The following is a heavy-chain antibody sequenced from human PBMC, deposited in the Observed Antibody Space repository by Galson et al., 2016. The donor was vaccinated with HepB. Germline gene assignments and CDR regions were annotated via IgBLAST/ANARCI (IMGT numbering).Heavy chain of an antibody. D-gene: IGHD3-10*01. CDR3: ARDIGSGSFHMGYCCYGMDV. CDR2: IKQDGSEK. J-gene: IGHJ6*02. Sequence: SLRLSCAASGFSFNTYWMSWVRQAPGKGLEWVANIKQDGSEKYVVASVKGRFTISRDNAKNSLYLQMTSLGVEDTAVYYCARDIGSGSFHMGYCCYGMDVWGQGTTVTVSS. CDR1: GFSFNTYW. V-gene: IGHV3-7*03.